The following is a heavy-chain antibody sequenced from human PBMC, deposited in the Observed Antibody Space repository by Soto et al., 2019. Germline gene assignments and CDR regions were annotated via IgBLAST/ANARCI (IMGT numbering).Heavy chain of an antibody. V-gene: IGHV4-30-4*02. CDR3: AGGGSGSYYTAFWVIDY. CDR2: IYYSGRT. J-gene: IGHJ4*02. CDR1: GASISSGDSS. D-gene: IGHD3-10*01. Sequence: PSEPLSLTCTVSGASISSGDSSWSWIRQPPGKGLEWIGYIYYSGRTSYNPSLKSRVTTSVDPSKNKFSLKLSSVTAAGTAGTSCAGGGSGSYYTAFWVIDYWGQGTLVTVSS.